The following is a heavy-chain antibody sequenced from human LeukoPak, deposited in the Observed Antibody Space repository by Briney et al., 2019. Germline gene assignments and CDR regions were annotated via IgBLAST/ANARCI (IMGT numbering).Heavy chain of an antibody. V-gene: IGHV3-23*03. D-gene: IGHD2-8*01. CDR2: LYAGGTA. J-gene: IGHJ4*02. Sequence: PGGSLRLSCAASGFSFSNYAMSWVRQAPGKGLEWVSVLYAGGTADYADSVKGRFTISRDNSKNTVYLQMDSLRAEDTAIYYCARITKTCTNGVCFTAFFDSWGQGTLVTVSS. CDR3: ARITKTCTNGVCFTAFFDS. CDR1: GFSFSNYA.